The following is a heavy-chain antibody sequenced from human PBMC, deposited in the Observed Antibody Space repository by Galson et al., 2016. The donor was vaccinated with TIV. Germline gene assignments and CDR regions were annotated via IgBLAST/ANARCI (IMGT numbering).Heavy chain of an antibody. Sequence: SLRLSCAASGFSVSDTYMIWVRQAPGKGLEWVPFIYSDDTTYYVDSVKGRFTVSRNFSTNALYLQMNRLRTEDTAVYYCFSMEFYQYLDVWGKGTTVTVSS. CDR2: IYSDDTT. D-gene: IGHD1-1*01. CDR3: FSMEFYQYLDV. CDR1: GFSVSDTY. V-gene: IGHV3-66*02. J-gene: IGHJ6*03.